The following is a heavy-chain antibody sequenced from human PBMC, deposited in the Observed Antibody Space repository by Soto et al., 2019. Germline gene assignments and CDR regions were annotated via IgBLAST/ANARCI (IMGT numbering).Heavy chain of an antibody. Sequence: VPLVESGGDLVQPGGSLRLSCAASGFTFSSYEMNWVRQAPGKGLEWVSYISSTGTSMDYADSVKGRFTISRDNAKNSLHLQLNSLRDEDTAVYYCARETHVIDYWGQGTLVSVSA. CDR3: ARETHVIDY. V-gene: IGHV3-48*03. J-gene: IGHJ4*02. CDR2: ISSTGTSM. CDR1: GFTFSSYE.